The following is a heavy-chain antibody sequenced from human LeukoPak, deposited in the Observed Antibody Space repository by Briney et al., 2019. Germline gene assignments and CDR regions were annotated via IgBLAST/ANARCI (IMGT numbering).Heavy chain of an antibody. J-gene: IGHJ4*02. D-gene: IGHD6-19*01. CDR3: AHSFLSYSSGWYNYY. Sequence: PGGSLRLSCAASGFTFSSYAMSWVRQAPGKGLEWVSAISGSGGSTYYADSVKGRFTISRDNSKNTLYLQMNSLRAEDTAVYYCAHSFLSYSSGWYNYYWGQGTLVTVSS. CDR1: GFTFSSYA. V-gene: IGHV3-23*01. CDR2: ISGSGGST.